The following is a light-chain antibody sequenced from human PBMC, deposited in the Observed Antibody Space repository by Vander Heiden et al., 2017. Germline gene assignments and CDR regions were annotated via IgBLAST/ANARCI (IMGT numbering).Light chain of an antibody. V-gene: IGKV1-27*01. CDR3: QREKGAAFT. CDR1: QGISNY. CDR2: AAS. J-gene: IGKJ3*01. Sequence: DIQMTQSPSSLSASVGDRVTITCRASQGISNYLAWYQQKPGKVPKLLIYAASTLQSGVPSSFSGSGSGSDFTLTMRSRHPEDVATYYCQREKGAAFTFRHGTRVSMK.